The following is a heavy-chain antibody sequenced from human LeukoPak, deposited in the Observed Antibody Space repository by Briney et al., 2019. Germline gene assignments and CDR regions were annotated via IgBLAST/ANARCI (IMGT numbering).Heavy chain of an antibody. CDR3: ARHGTINIIVLSYFDH. D-gene: IGHD3-22*01. CDR1: GGSISSYY. V-gene: IGHV4-59*08. CDR2: ISYSGST. Sequence: SETLSLTCTVSGGSISSYYWSWIRQAPGKGLEWIGYISYSGSTNYNPSLRSRVTMSVDTSKNQFSLKLTSVTAADTAMYYCARHGTINIIVLSYFDHWGQGALVTVSS. J-gene: IGHJ4*02.